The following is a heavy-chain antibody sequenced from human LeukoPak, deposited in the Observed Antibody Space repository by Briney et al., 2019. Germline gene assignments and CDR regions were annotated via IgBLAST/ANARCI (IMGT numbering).Heavy chain of an antibody. J-gene: IGHJ6*02. V-gene: IGHV4-4*09. CDR2: IYTSGTT. CDR1: GASISSYY. Sequence: SETLSLTCTVSGASISSYYWSWIRKPPGKGLEWIGYIYTSGTTDYHPSLKSRVTISVDTSKNQFSLKLSSVTAADTAVYYCARQEGSGSPHYYYYGMDVWGQGTTVTVSS. CDR3: ARQEGSGSPHYYYYGMDV. D-gene: IGHD3-10*01.